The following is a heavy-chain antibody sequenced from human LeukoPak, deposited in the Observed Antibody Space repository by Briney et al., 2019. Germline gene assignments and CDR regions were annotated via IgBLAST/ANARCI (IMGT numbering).Heavy chain of an antibody. CDR3: ARAGGAPFDY. CDR2: IYTSGST. V-gene: IGHV4-61*02. CDR1: GGSISSGSYY. J-gene: IGHJ4*02. Sequence: PSETLSLTCTVSGGSISSGSYYWSWIRQPAGKGLEWIGRIYTSGSTNYNPSLKSRVTISVDTSKNQFSLKLSSVTAADTAVYYCARAGGAPFDYWGQGTLVTVSS. D-gene: IGHD3-10*01.